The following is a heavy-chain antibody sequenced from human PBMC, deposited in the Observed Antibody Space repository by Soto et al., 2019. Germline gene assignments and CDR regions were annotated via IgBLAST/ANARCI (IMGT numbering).Heavy chain of an antibody. J-gene: IGHJ4*02. CDR2: IYYSGST. V-gene: IGHV4-31*03. CDR3: ARERYCSGGSCYSVFDY. CDR1: GGSIGSGGYY. Sequence: QVQLQESGPGLVKPSQTLSLTCTVSGGSIGSGGYYWSWIRQHPGKGLEWIGYIYYSGSTYYNPSLKSRVTISVDTSKNQFSLKLSSVTAADTAVYYCARERYCSGGSCYSVFDYWGQGTLVTVSS. D-gene: IGHD2-15*01.